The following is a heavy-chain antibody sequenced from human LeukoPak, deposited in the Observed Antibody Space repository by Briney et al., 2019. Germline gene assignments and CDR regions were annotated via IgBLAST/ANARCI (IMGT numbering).Heavy chain of an antibody. CDR2: IYHSGST. CDR3: VANGWYALDI. D-gene: IGHD6-19*01. Sequence: SGTLSLTCAVSGGSISSTNWWSWVRQSPGKGLEWIGEIYHSGSTNYKPSLRSRVTISVDKSANQFSLNLSSVTAADTAVYYCVANGWYALDIWGQGTMVTVSS. J-gene: IGHJ3*02. CDR1: GGSISSTNW. V-gene: IGHV4-4*02.